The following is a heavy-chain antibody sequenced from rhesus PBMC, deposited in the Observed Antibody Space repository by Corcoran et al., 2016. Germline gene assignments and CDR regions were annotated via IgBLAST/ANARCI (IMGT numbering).Heavy chain of an antibody. V-gene: IGHV5-2*01. CDR2: IDPSYSDT. CDR3: SKDHYGSGYYTGLDS. Sequence: EVQLVQSGAEVKRPGESLKISCKTSGYSFTDYWISWVRQMPGKGLEWRGAIDPSYSDTRYRPSFQGQVTISADKSISPAYLQWSSLKASDSATYYCSKDHYGSGYYTGLDSWGQGVLVTVSS. D-gene: IGHD3-28*01. CDR1: GYSFTDYW. J-gene: IGHJ4*01.